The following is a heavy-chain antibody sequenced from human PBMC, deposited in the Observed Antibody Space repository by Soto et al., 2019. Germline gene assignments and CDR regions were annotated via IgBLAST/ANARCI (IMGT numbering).Heavy chain of an antibody. CDR3: ATQYYYDSSGYR. CDR1: GFTFSSYG. J-gene: IGHJ5*02. D-gene: IGHD3-22*01. CDR2: IWYDGSNK. Sequence: GGALRLSCAASGFTFSSYGMHWVRQAPGKGLEWVAVIWYDGSNKYYADSVKGRFTISRDNSKNTLYLQMNSLRAEDTAVYYCATQYYYDSSGYRWGQGTLVTVSS. V-gene: IGHV3-33*01.